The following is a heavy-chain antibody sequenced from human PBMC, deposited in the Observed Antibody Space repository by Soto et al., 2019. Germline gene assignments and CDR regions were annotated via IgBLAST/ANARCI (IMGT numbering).Heavy chain of an antibody. V-gene: IGHV1-69*13. CDR2: IIPIFGTA. J-gene: IGHJ5*02. D-gene: IGHD3-10*01. Sequence: ASVKVSCKASGGTFSSYAISWVRLAPGQGLEWMGGIIPIFGTANYAQKFQGRVTITADESTSTAYMELSSLRSEDKAVYYCASGFGRGAMVRGVIRNNWFDPWGQGNLVTVSS. CDR3: ASGFGRGAMVRGVIRNNWFDP. CDR1: GGTFSSYA.